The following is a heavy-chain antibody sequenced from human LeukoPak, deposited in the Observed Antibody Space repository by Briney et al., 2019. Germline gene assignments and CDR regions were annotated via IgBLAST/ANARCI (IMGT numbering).Heavy chain of an antibody. V-gene: IGHV3-48*03. Sequence: GGSLRLSCAASGFTFSSYEMNWVRQAPGKGLEWVSYISSSGSTIYYADSVKGRFTISRDNAKNSLYLQMNSLRAEDTAVYYCARRCRHSGHSYAPWYFDYWGQGTLVTVSS. CDR1: GFTFSSYE. CDR3: ARRCRHSGHSYAPWYFDY. CDR2: ISSSGSTI. D-gene: IGHD5-18*01. J-gene: IGHJ4*02.